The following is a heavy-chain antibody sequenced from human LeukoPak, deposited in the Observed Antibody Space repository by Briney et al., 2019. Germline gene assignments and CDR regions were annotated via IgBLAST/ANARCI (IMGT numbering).Heavy chain of an antibody. V-gene: IGHV1-2*02. CDR3: ARVNGDRTSWSPPSYSYYGMDV. Sequence: ASVKVSCKASGYTFTGYYMHWVRQAPGQGLEWMGWINPNSGGTNYAQKFQGRVTMTRDTSISTAYMELSRLRSDDTAVYYCARVNGDRTSWSPPSYSYYGMDVWGKGTTVTVSS. CDR2: INPNSGGT. CDR1: GYTFTGYY. J-gene: IGHJ6*04. D-gene: IGHD6-13*01.